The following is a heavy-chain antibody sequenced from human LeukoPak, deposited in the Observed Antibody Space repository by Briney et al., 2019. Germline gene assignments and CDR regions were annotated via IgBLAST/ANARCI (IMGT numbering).Heavy chain of an antibody. CDR3: AKGPQYYYDSSGYFDY. CDR1: GFTLSSYA. Sequence: PGGSLRLSCAASGFTLSSYAMSWVRQAPGKGLEWVSSISGSGGSTYYADSVKGRFTISRDNSKNTLYLQMNRLRAEDTAVYYCAKGPQYYYDSSGYFDYWGQGTLVTVSS. D-gene: IGHD3-22*01. V-gene: IGHV3-23*01. J-gene: IGHJ4*02. CDR2: ISGSGGST.